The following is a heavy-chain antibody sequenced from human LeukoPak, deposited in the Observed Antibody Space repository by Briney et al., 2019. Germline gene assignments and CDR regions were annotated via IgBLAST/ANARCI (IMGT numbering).Heavy chain of an antibody. Sequence: SETLSLTCTVSGGSISGSSYYWAWIRQPPGKGLEWIGSGFYSGSAYYNPSLKSRLIISVDTSKNQFSLDLSSVTAADAAVYYCARLRGAMTPVTSDFDYWGQGILVTVSS. J-gene: IGHJ4*02. CDR3: ARLRGAMTPVTSDFDY. V-gene: IGHV4-39*01. CDR2: GFYSGSA. CDR1: GGSISGSSYY. D-gene: IGHD4-17*01.